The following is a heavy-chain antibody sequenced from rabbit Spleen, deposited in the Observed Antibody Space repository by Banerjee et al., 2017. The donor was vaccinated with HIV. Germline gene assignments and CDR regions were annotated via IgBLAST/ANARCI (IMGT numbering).Heavy chain of an antibody. V-gene: IGHV1S40*01. CDR2: IYTGSSGAT. J-gene: IGHJ4*01. CDR3: VRGASSSGYYSL. Sequence: QSLEESGGGLVQPEGSLALTCKASGFDLSSGGDMCWVRQAPGKGLEWIGCIYTGSSGATYYASWAKGRFTVSKTSSTTVTLQLNSLTVADTATYFCVRGASSSGYYSLWGQGTLVTVS. D-gene: IGHD1-1*01. CDR1: GFDLSSGGD.